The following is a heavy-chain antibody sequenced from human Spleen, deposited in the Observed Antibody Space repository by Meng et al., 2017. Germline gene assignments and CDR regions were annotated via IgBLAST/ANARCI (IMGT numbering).Heavy chain of an antibody. J-gene: IGHJ4*02. CDR1: GGSMNNDHW. CDR3: AIDGSGWQQEDF. V-gene: IGHV4-4*02. Sequence: VQLQDGGDGLLKPSETLSLTCTVPGGSMNNDHWWSWVRQTPGKGLEWIGEIWHAGGTNYNPSFKSRVTMSIDKSNNQFSLKLTSVTAADTAVYYCAIDGSGWQQEDFWGQGTLVTVSS. CDR2: IWHAGGT. D-gene: IGHD6-19*01.